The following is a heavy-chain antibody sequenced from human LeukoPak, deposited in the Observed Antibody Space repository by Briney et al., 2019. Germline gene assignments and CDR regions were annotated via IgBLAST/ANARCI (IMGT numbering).Heavy chain of an antibody. Sequence: PGGSLRLSCAASGFTFSSYGMHWVRQAPGKGLEWVAVIWYDGSNKYYADSVKGRFTISRDNSKNTLYLQMNSLRAEDTAVYYCARDPWRTDSSSWADFDYWGQGTLVTVSS. CDR2: IWYDGSNK. CDR1: GFTFSSYG. V-gene: IGHV3-33*01. CDR3: ARDPWRTDSSSWADFDY. D-gene: IGHD6-13*01. J-gene: IGHJ4*02.